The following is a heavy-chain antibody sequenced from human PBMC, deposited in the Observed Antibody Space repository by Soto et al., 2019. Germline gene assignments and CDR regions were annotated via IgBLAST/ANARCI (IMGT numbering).Heavy chain of an antibody. Sequence: SETLSLTCAVSGGSISSGCYSWSWIRQPPGEGMEWIGYIYHSGSTYYNPSLKSPVTISVDRSKNQFSLKLSSVTAADTAVYYCARGPYSGSYYYYYGMDVWGQGTTVTVSS. CDR3: ARGPYSGSYYYYYGMDV. V-gene: IGHV4-30-2*01. CDR1: GGSISSGCYS. CDR2: IYHSGST. D-gene: IGHD5-12*01. J-gene: IGHJ6*02.